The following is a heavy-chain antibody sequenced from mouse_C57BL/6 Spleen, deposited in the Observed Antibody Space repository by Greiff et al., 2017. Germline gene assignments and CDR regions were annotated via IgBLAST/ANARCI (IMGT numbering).Heavy chain of an antibody. CDR1: GFTFSSYA. V-gene: IGHV5-4*03. J-gene: IGHJ4*01. CDR3: ARGDTYAMDY. CDR2: ISDGGSYT. Sequence: EVKLQESGGGLVKPGGSLKLSCAASGFTFSSYAMSWVRQTPGKRLEWVATISDGGSYTYYPDNVKGRFTISRDNAKNNLYLQMSHLKSEDTAMYYCARGDTYAMDYWGQGTSVTVSS.